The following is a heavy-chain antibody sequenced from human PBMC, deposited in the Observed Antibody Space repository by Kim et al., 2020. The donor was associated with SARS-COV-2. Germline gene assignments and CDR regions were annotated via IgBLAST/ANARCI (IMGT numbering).Heavy chain of an antibody. CDR3: ARAGSGSYYYGMDV. CDR1: GFTFSSYA. V-gene: IGHV3-30*04. J-gene: IGHJ6*02. D-gene: IGHD6-19*01. CDR2: ISYDGSNK. Sequence: GGSLRLSCAASGFTFSSYAMHWVHQAPGKGLEWVAVISYDGSNKYYADSVKGRFTISRDNSKNTLYLQMNSLRAEDTAVYYCARAGSGSYYYGMDVWGQGTTVTVSS.